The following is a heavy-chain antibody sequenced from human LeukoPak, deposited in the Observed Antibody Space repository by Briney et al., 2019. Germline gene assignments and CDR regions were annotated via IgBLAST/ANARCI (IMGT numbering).Heavy chain of an antibody. D-gene: IGHD3-3*01. V-gene: IGHV3-48*01. CDR2: ISSSGSTI. CDR3: ARDRGGADDFWSGYHTGYFDY. Sequence: GGSLRLSCAASGFTFSNYNMNWVRQAPGKGLEWVSYISSSGSTIYYADSVKGRFTISRDNAKNSLYLQMNSLRAEDTAVYYCARDRGGADDFWSGYHTGYFDYWGQGTLVTVSS. J-gene: IGHJ4*02. CDR1: GFTFSNYN.